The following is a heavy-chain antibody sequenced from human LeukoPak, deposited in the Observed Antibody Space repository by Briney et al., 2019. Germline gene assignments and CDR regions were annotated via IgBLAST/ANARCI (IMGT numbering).Heavy chain of an antibody. V-gene: IGHV4-4*07. J-gene: IGHJ4*02. CDR1: GGSISSYY. CDR2: IYTSGST. D-gene: IGHD2-2*01. CDR3: ARGAVVVPAAITPADYFDY. Sequence: SETLSLTCTVSGGSISSYYWSWIRQPAGKGLEWIGRIYTSGSTNYNPSLKSRVTMSVDTSKNQFSLKLSSVTAADTAVYYCARGAVVVPAAITPADYFDYWGQGTLVTVSS.